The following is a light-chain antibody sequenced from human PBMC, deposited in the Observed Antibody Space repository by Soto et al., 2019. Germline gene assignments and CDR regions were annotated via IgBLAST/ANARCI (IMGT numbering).Light chain of an antibody. J-gene: IGKJ2*01. CDR1: QSVTSY. V-gene: IGKV3-11*01. CDR3: QQRTNWPPKYT. CDR2: DAS. Sequence: SLSPGERATLSCRASQSVTSYLAWYQQKPGQAPRLLIYDASNRATGIPDRFSGSGSGTDFTLTISSLEPEDFAVYYCQQRTNWPPKYTFGQGTKLEIK.